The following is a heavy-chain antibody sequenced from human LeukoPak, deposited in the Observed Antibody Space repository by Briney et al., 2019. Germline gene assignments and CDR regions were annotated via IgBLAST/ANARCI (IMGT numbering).Heavy chain of an antibody. J-gene: IGHJ6*03. CDR1: GFTFSSYW. CDR2: IKQDGSEK. D-gene: IGHD2-2*01. V-gene: IGHV3-7*01. CDR3: ARVPAADYYYYYYVDV. Sequence: PGGSLRLSCAASGFTFSSYWMSWVRQAPGKGLEWVANIKQDGSEKYYVDSVKGRFSISRDNAKNSLYLQMNSLRAEDTAVYYCARVPAADYYYYYYVDVWGKGTTVTVSS.